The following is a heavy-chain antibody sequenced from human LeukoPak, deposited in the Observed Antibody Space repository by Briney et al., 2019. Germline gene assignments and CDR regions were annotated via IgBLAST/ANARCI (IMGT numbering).Heavy chain of an antibody. D-gene: IGHD6-6*01. J-gene: IGHJ6*03. Sequence: ASVKVSCKASGYTFTSYDINWVRQAPGQGLEWMGWINPNSGGTNYAQKFQGRVTMTRDTSISTAYMELSRLRSDDTAVYYCARDVSSSSSDYYYYYMDVWGKGTTVTVSS. CDR2: INPNSGGT. CDR3: ARDVSSSSSDYYYYYMDV. V-gene: IGHV1-2*02. CDR1: GYTFTSYD.